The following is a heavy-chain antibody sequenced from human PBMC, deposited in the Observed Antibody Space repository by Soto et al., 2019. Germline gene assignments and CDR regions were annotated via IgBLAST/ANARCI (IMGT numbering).Heavy chain of an antibody. CDR3: TCIFSGGYGYGFYYYGMDV. CDR1: GGSLSSSSYY. CDR2: IFYSGST. D-gene: IGHD5-18*01. Sequence: SETLSLTCTVSGGSLSSSSYYWGWIRQPPGKGLEWIGSIFYSGSTYYNPSLKSRVTISVDTSKSQFSLKLSSVTAADTAVYYCTCIFSGGYGYGFYYYGMDVWGQGTTVTVSS. J-gene: IGHJ6*01. V-gene: IGHV4-39*01.